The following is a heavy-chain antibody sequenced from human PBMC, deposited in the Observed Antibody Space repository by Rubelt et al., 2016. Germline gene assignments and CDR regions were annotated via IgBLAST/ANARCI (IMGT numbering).Heavy chain of an antibody. CDR2: IYYSGST. CDR3: ARGRFLEWLPPDY. V-gene: IGHV4-39*01. Sequence: QLQLQESGPGLVKPSETLSLTCTVSGGSISSSSYYWGWIRQPPGKGLEWIGSIYYSGSTYYNPSLKIRVTISVDTSKNQFSLKLSSVTAADTAVYYCARGRFLEWLPPDYWGQGTLVTVSS. J-gene: IGHJ4*02. D-gene: IGHD3-3*01. CDR1: GGSISSSSYY.